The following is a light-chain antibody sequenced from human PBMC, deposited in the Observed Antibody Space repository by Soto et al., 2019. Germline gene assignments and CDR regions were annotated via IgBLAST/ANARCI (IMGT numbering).Light chain of an antibody. V-gene: IGKV3-15*01. J-gene: IGKJ1*01. CDR2: GAT. CDR1: QNISRS. Sequence: IVMTQSPVTLSVSPGERATXSCRASQNISRSLAWYQQKPGHAPRLLIHGATTRATGIPARFSGSGSGTEFTLTISSLQSEDFAVYYCQQYNNWRRTFGQGTKLDIK. CDR3: QQYNNWRRT.